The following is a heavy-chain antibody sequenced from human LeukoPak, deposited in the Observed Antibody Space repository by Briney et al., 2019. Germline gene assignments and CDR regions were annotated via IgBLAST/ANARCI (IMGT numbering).Heavy chain of an antibody. Sequence: PGGSLRLSCAASGFTFSSYAVHWVRQAPGKGLEWVAVISYDGSNKYYADSVKGRFSISRDNSKNTLYLQMNSLRAEDTAVYYCARDPGLWSGYYRIRYYYGMDVWGQGTTVTVSS. J-gene: IGHJ6*02. V-gene: IGHV3-30-3*01. CDR1: GFTFSSYA. D-gene: IGHD3-3*01. CDR2: ISYDGSNK. CDR3: ARDPGLWSGYYRIRYYYGMDV.